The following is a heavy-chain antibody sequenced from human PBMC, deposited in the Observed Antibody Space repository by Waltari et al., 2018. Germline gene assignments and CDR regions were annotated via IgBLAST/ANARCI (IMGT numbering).Heavy chain of an antibody. CDR2: IYKSGST. J-gene: IGHJ4*02. Sequence: QVQLQESGPGLVKHSQTLSLTCTVSGASISRGSYYLTWIRQPAGKGLEWIGHIYKSGSTNYNPSLKTRLSISMNKSNNQLSLTLKSVTAADTAVYYCARDRGPDVNEAMGLDYWGQGTRVTVSS. CDR1: GASISRGSYY. CDR3: ARDRGPDVNEAMGLDY. D-gene: IGHD3-10*01. V-gene: IGHV4-61*02.